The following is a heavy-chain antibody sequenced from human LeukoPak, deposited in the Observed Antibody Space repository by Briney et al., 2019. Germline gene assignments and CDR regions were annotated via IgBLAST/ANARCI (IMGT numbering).Heavy chain of an antibody. CDR3: ARELLGWLQVPGAFDI. D-gene: IGHD5-24*01. V-gene: IGHV3-53*01. CDR2: IYSGGNT. J-gene: IGHJ3*02. CDR1: GFTVSSNY. Sequence: PGGSLRLSCAASGFTVSSNYMSWVRQAPGKGLEWVSVIYSGGNTYYADSVKGRFTISRDNSKNTLYLQMNSLRAEDTAVYYCARELLGWLQVPGAFDIWGQGTMVTVSS.